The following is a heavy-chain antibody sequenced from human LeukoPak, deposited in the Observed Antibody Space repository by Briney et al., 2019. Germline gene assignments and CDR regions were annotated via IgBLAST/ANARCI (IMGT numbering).Heavy chain of an antibody. CDR3: AREYYYGSGNYYNRIDY. J-gene: IGHJ4*02. V-gene: IGHV1-2*02. CDR1: GYTFTGYY. Sequence: ASVKVSCKASGYTFTGYYIHWVRQAPGQGLEWMGWINPDSGGTNYAQNFHGRVTMTRDTSISAAYMAVSRLRSDDTAVYYCAREYYYGSGNYYNRIDYWGQGTLVTVSS. D-gene: IGHD3-10*01. CDR2: INPDSGGT.